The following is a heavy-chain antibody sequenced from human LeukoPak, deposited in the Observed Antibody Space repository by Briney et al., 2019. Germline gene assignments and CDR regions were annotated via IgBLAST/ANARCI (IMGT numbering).Heavy chain of an antibody. CDR2: IYTSGST. Sequence: SETLSLTCTVSGGSISSYYWSWIRQPAGKGLEWIGRIYTSGSTNYNPSLKSRVTMSVDTSKNQFSLKLSSVTAADTAVYYCARGGYSSSWQDYYFDYWGQGTLVTVSS. D-gene: IGHD6-13*01. J-gene: IGHJ4*02. V-gene: IGHV4-4*07. CDR1: GGSISSYY. CDR3: ARGGYSSSWQDYYFDY.